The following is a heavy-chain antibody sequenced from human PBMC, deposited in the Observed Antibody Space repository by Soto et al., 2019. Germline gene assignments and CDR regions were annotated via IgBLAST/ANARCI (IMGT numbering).Heavy chain of an antibody. CDR2: IYYSGST. D-gene: IGHD3-16*01. J-gene: IGHJ4*02. CDR3: ARRWGTTFDF. CDR1: VPSNTTYL. V-gene: IGHV4-59*08. Sequence: SETLSLTCTVSVPSNTTYLWSWILQPPVKGLEWIGYIYYSGSTNYNPSLKSRVTISVDTSKNQFSLKLSSVTAADTAVYYCARRWGTTFDFWGQGTLVTVSS.